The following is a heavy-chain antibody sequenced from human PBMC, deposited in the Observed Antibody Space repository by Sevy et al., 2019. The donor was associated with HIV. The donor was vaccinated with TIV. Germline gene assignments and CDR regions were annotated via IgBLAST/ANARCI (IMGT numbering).Heavy chain of an antibody. D-gene: IGHD3-22*01. J-gene: IGHJ4*02. Sequence: GGSLRLSCAASGFTFSSYAMHWVRQAPGKGLEWVAVISYDGSNKYYADSVKVRFTISRDNSKNTLYLQINSLRAEDTAVYDCARDQYYDSSGSPYFDYWGQGTLVTVSS. CDR1: GFTFSSYA. CDR3: ARDQYYDSSGSPYFDY. V-gene: IGHV3-30-3*01. CDR2: ISYDGSNK.